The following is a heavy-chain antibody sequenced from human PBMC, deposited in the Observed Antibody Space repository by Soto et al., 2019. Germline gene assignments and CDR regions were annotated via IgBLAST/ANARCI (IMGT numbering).Heavy chain of an antibody. Sequence: EVQLVESGGGLVKPGGSLRLSCAASGFTFSSYSMNWVRQAPGKGLEWVSSISSSSSYIYYADSVKGRFTISRDNAKNSLYLQMNSLRAEDTAVYYCARDRGYSYYSGMDVWGQGTTVTVSS. V-gene: IGHV3-21*01. CDR3: ARDRGYSYYSGMDV. D-gene: IGHD5-18*01. J-gene: IGHJ6*02. CDR1: GFTFSSYS. CDR2: ISSSSSYI.